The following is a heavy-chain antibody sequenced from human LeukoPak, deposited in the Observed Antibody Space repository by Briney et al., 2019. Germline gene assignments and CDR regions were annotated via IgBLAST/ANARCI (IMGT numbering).Heavy chain of an antibody. CDR3: ARVTRGSIVLMVCASPMDV. D-gene: IGHD2-8*01. CDR2: IIPIFGTA. CDR1: GGTFSSYA. V-gene: IGHV1-69*13. Sequence: VASVKVSCKASGGTFSSYAISWVRQAPGQGLEWMGGIIPIFGTANYAQKFQGRVTITADESTCTAYMELSSLRSEDTAVYYCARVTRGSIVLMVCASPMDVWGQGTTVTVSS. J-gene: IGHJ6*02.